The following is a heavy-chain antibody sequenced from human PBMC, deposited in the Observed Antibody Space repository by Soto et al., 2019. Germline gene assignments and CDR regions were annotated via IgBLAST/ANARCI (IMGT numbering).Heavy chain of an antibody. J-gene: IGHJ6*02. CDR3: ARDLAGSSYYYGMDV. Sequence: SVKVSCNASGGTFSSYAISWVRQAPGQGLEWMGGIIPIFGTANYAQKFQGRVTITADKSTSTAYMELSSLRSEDTAVYYCARDLAGSSYYYGMDVWGQGTTVTVSS. CDR2: IIPIFGTA. CDR1: GGTFSSYA. V-gene: IGHV1-69*06.